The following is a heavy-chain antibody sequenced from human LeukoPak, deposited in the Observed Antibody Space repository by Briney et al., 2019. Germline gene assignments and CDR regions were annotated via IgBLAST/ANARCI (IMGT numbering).Heavy chain of an antibody. CDR1: GFTFDDYA. CDR2: ISWNSGSI. Sequence: PGRSLRLSCAASGFTFDDYAMHWVRQAPGKGLEWVSGISWNSGSIGYADSVKGRFTISRDNAKNSLYLQMNSLRAEDTALYYCAKDKRDGYNLDAFDIWGQGTMVTVSS. V-gene: IGHV3-9*01. CDR3: AKDKRDGYNLDAFDI. D-gene: IGHD5-24*01. J-gene: IGHJ3*02.